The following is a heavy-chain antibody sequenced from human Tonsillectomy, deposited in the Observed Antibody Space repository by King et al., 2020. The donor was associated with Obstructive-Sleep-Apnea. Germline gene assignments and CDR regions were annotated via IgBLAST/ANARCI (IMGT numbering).Heavy chain of an antibody. CDR2: ISYDGNNK. CDR1: RFIFSSYS. CDR3: AKDRGYSFGYIDYYFDY. D-gene: IGHD5-18*01. Sequence: VQLVEYGGGVVQPGRSLRLSCAASRFIFSSYSMHWVHRAPGKGLEWVAIISYDGNNKYYADSVKGRFTISRDNSKNTLFLQMNSLRTEDTAVYYCAKDRGYSFGYIDYYFDYWGQGTLVTVSS. J-gene: IGHJ4*02. V-gene: IGHV3-30-3*01.